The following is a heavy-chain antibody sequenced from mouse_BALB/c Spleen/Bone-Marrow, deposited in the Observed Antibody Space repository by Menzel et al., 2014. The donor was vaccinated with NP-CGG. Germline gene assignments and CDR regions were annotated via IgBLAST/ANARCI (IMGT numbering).Heavy chain of an antibody. J-gene: IGHJ4*01. Sequence: EVQVVESGGGLVQPGGSRKLSCAASGFTFSSFGMHWVRQAPEKGLEWVAYISSGSSTIYYADTVKGRFTISRDNPKNTLFLQMTSLRSEDTAMYYCARGAYYYGSSYDAMDYWGQGTSATVSS. CDR3: ARGAYYYGSSYDAMDY. CDR2: ISSGSSTI. V-gene: IGHV5-17*02. CDR1: GFTFSSFG. D-gene: IGHD1-1*01.